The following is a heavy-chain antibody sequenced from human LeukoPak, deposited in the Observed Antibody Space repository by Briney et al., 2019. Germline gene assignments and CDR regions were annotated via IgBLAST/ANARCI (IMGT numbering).Heavy chain of an antibody. Sequence: SQTLSLTCTVSGDSITTGSYYWSWVRQPAGKGLEWIGRVYINGVTHYDPSLKSRVTISLDTSKNQFSLRLISVTAADTAVYYCARMSASSGFWGQGTQVIVSS. V-gene: IGHV4-61*02. CDR1: GDSITTGSYY. CDR2: VYINGVT. D-gene: IGHD3-22*01. CDR3: ARMSASSGF. J-gene: IGHJ4*02.